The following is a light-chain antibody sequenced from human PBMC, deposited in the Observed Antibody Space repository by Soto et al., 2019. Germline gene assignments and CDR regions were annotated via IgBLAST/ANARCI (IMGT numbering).Light chain of an antibody. V-gene: IGKV3-20*01. CDR2: GAS. CDR3: QQYSSSPIT. J-gene: IGKJ5*01. CDR1: QSFSSTY. Sequence: EIVLTQSPGTLSLSPGERATLSCRASQSFSSTYLAWYQQKPGQAPRLLIYGASSRATGIPDRFSGSGSGTDFSLTLSRLDPEDFAVYYCQQYSSSPITFGQGTRLELK.